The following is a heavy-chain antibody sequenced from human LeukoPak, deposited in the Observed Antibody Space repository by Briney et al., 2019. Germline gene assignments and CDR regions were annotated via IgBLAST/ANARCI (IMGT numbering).Heavy chain of an antibody. CDR2: ISSSSTYI. V-gene: IGHV3-21*01. D-gene: IGHD3-10*02. CDR1: GFTFNNYG. CDR3: AELGITMIGGV. Sequence: PGGSLRLSCAASGFTFNNYGMNWVRQAPGKGLEWISSISSSSTYIYYADSVQGRFTISRDNAKNSLFLQMNSLRAEDTAVYYCAELGITMIGGVWGKGTTVTISS. J-gene: IGHJ6*04.